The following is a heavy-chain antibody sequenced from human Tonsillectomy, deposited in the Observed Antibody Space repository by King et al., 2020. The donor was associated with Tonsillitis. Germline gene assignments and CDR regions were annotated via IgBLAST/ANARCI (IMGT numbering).Heavy chain of an antibody. CDR1: GYSFNGYY. CDR2: INPNSGGP. CDR3: ARTTVTEAFDI. V-gene: IGHV1-2*02. J-gene: IGHJ3*02. Sequence: VQLVQSGAEVKKPGASVKVSCKASGYSFNGYYMHWVRQAPGQGLDGMGLINPNSGGPKYAPKFQGRGTMTRDTSISTAYMELSRLRSDDTAIYYCARTTVTEAFDIWGQGTFVTVSS. D-gene: IGHD4-17*01.